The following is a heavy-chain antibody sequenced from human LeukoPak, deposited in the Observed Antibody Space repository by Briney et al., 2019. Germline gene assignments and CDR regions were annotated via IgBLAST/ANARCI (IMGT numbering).Heavy chain of an antibody. CDR2: IYYRGSA. D-gene: IGHD3-22*01. V-gene: IGHV4-59*01. CDR3: ARAYYDSSGYYSPFDY. CDR1: GGSISSYY. Sequence: SETLSLTCTVSGGSISSYYWSWIRQPPGKGLEWIGTIYYRGSAYYNPSLKSRVTISVDTSKNQFSLKLSSVTAADTAVYYCARAYYDSSGYYSPFDYWGQGTLVTVSS. J-gene: IGHJ4*02.